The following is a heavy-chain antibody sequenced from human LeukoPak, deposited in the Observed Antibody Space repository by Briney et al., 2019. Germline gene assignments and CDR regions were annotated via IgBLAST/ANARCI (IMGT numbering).Heavy chain of an antibody. CDR1: GYSFSSYW. D-gene: IGHD5-18*01. CDR3: ARLEYSYGYPFDY. J-gene: IGHJ4*02. CDR2: IYPGDSDT. V-gene: IGHV5-51*01. Sequence: GESLKISCKGSGYSFSSYWIGWVRQMPGKGLEWMGIIYPGDSDTKYSPSFQGQVIISADKSISTAYLQWSSLKASDTAMYYCARLEYSYGYPFDYWGQGTLVTVSS.